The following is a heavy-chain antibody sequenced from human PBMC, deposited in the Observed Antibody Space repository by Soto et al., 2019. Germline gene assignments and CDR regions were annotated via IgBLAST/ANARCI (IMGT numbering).Heavy chain of an antibody. CDR1: GYTFISHG. CDR3: ARVSSSIVVVPDYGMDV. J-gene: IGHJ6*02. V-gene: IGHV1-18*04. D-gene: IGHD2-15*01. Sequence: QVQLVQSGVEVKKPGASVKVSCKASGYTFISHGISWVRQAPGQGLEWMGWISGKNGNTNYAQKLQGRVTLTTDTSTSTADMELMSLRSDDTAVYYCARVSSSIVVVPDYGMDVWGQGTTVTVSS. CDR2: ISGKNGNT.